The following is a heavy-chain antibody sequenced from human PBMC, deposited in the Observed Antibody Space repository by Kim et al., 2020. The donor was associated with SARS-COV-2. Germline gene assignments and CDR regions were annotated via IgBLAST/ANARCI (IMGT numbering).Heavy chain of an antibody. D-gene: IGHD2-15*01. CDR2: FDPEDGET. CDR3: ATLCGPPEVMGGWFDP. Sequence: ASVKVSCKVSGYTLTELSMHWVRQAPGKGLEWMGGFDPEDGETIYAQKFQGRVTMTEDTSTDTAYMELSSLRSEDTAVYYCATLCGPPEVMGGWFDPWGQGTLVTVSS. CDR1: GYTLTELS. J-gene: IGHJ5*02. V-gene: IGHV1-24*01.